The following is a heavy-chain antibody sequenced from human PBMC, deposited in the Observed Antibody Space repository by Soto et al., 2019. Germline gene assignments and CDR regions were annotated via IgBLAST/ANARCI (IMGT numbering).Heavy chain of an antibody. CDR3: ARGHRWGYEYGDYGDS. J-gene: IGHJ4*02. D-gene: IGHD4-17*01. Sequence: EVYLVESGGGVVRPGGSLRLSCAASGFGFDEYGMSWVRQGPGKGLEWVSGINGHGDSKDYADSVKGRFTISRDNAKNFRYLKMNGLRAEDTALYYCARGHRWGYEYGDYGDSWGQGTLVTVSS. CDR1: GFGFDEYG. CDR2: INGHGDSK. V-gene: IGHV3-20*04.